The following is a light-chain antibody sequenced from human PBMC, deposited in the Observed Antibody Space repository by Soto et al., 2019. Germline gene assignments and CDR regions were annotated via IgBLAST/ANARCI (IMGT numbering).Light chain of an antibody. Sequence: QSVLTQPPSASGTPGQRVTISCSGSSSNIGRNTVNWYRQLPGTAPKLLIDRSDQRPSGVPDRFSGSQSGTSASLAISGLQSEDEADYICAAWDDSLNAWAFGGGTKLTVL. CDR3: AAWDDSLNAWA. V-gene: IGLV1-44*01. CDR2: RSD. CDR1: SSNIGRNT. J-gene: IGLJ3*02.